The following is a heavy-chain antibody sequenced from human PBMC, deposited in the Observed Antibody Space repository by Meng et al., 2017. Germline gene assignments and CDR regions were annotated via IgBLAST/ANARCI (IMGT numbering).Heavy chain of an antibody. CDR2: INPSGGST. V-gene: IGHV1-46*01. Sequence: QVEVAQSGAEVKKPGASVKVSCKASGYTFTGYYMHWVRQAPGQGLEWMGIINPSGGSTSYAQKFQGRVTMTRDTSTSTVYMELSSLRSEDTAVYYCASSSGWGDPVYDYWGQGTLVTVSS. D-gene: IGHD2-21*01. CDR1: GYTFTGYY. J-gene: IGHJ4*02. CDR3: ASSSGWGDPVYDY.